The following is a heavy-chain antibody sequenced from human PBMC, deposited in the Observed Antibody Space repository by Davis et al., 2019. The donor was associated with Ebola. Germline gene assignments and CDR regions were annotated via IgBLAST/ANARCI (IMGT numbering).Heavy chain of an antibody. Sequence: GESLKISCASSEVTFSGYAMSWVRQAPGKGLEWVSAISGSGGSTYYAGSVKGRFTISRDNSKDTLYVQLNSLRAEDTAVYYCARVRRPAAIGYYYYGMDVWGQGTTVTVSS. CDR3: ARVRRPAAIGYYYYGMDV. V-gene: IGHV3-23*01. CDR2: ISGSGGST. D-gene: IGHD2-2*01. J-gene: IGHJ6*02. CDR1: EVTFSGYA.